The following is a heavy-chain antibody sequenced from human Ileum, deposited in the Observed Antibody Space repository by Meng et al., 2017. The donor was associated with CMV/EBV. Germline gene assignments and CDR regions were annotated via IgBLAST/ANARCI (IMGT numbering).Heavy chain of an antibody. J-gene: IGHJ4*02. CDR3: ARTQVVRVFDF. CDR2: IYHSGST. V-gene: IGHV4-34*01. CDR1: GGSFNDYY. D-gene: IGHD2-21*01. Sequence: HVQLQQWGAGLLKPSETLTLTCAVYGGSFNDYYWSWIRQSPGKGLEWIGEIYHSGSTNYNPSFKSRVSISVDTSKTQFSLKMYSVTAADTALYYCARTQVVRVFDFWGQGTLVTVSS.